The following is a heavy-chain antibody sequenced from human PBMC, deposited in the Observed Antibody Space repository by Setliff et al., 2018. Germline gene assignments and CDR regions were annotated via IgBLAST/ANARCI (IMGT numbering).Heavy chain of an antibody. CDR3: ARDRSYYASGSFTKWFDY. J-gene: IGHJ4*02. CDR1: GDSINNFY. Sequence: SETLSLTCTVSGDSINNFYWTWIRQPPGKGLEWIGYIYHSGGTSYNPSLKSRVTISVDTSKNQFSLNLSSVTAADTAVYYCARDRSYYASGSFTKWFDYWGQGTLVTVSS. D-gene: IGHD3-10*01. CDR2: IYHSGGT. V-gene: IGHV4-59*01.